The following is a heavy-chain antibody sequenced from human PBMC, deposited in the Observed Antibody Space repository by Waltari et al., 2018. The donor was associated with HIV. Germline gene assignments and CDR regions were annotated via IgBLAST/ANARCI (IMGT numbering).Heavy chain of an antibody. CDR2: IYYSGSP. D-gene: IGHD3-22*01. CDR1: GGSISSGDYY. Sequence: QVQLQESGPGLVKPSQTLSLTCTVSGGSISSGDYYWSWIRQHPGKGLEWIGNIYYSGSPSHPPSLKAPLTISVHPSKTHFSLRLPSVTAADPAVFFCAGGGGGGYYYDTSGYSVFDSWGQGTLVTVSS. V-gene: IGHV4-31*01. J-gene: IGHJ4*02. CDR3: AGGGGGGYYYDTSGYSVFDS.